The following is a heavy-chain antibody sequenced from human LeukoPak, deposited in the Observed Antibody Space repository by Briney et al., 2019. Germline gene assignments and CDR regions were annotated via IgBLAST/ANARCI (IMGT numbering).Heavy chain of an antibody. CDR3: ARRVVTAHWYFDL. V-gene: IGHV4-59*08. D-gene: IGHD2-21*02. Sequence: PSETLSLTCTVSGGSIRSYYWSWIRQSPGKGLEWIGYIYYSGSTNYNPSLRSRITIPVDTSKNQFSLKLSSVTAADTAVYYCARRVVTAHWYFDLWGRGTLVTVSS. CDR2: IYYSGST. CDR1: GGSIRSYY. J-gene: IGHJ2*01.